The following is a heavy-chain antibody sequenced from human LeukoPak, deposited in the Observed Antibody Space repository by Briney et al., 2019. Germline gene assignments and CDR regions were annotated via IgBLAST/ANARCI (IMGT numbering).Heavy chain of an antibody. J-gene: IGHJ4*02. V-gene: IGHV3-23*01. CDR1: GFTFSSYA. CDR3: AKGDTTWELPHDY. CDR2: ISGTGSST. Sequence: GGSLRLSCAASGFTFSSYAMSWVRQAPGKGLEWVSAISGTGSSTYYADSVKGRFTISRDNSKNTLYLQMNSLRAEDTAVYYCAKGDTTWELPHDYWGQGTLVTVSS. D-gene: IGHD1-26*01.